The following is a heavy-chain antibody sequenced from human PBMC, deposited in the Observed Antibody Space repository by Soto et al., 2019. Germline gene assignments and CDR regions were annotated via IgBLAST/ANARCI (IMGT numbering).Heavy chain of an antibody. CDR2: IYHGGTT. J-gene: IGHJ4*01. D-gene: IGHD3-10*01. CDR1: GYSISSGSY. V-gene: IGHV4-38-2*02. Sequence: SETLSLTCTVYGYSISSGSYWARIRQPPGKGPEWIASIYHGGTTFYNPSLKSRITISVDTSNNQFSLKLTSVTAADTAVYYCARVHVMVVAFCTFDYWGHVTLFTVSS. CDR3: ARVHVMVVAFCTFDY.